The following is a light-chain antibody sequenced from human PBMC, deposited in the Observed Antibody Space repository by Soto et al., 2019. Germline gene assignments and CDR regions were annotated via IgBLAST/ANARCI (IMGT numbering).Light chain of an antibody. CDR3: QVWHSSSDHLVV. CDR1: NIGSKS. V-gene: IGLV3-21*04. J-gene: IGLJ2*01. Sequence: SYELTQPPSVSVAPGKTARITCGGNNIGSKSVHWYQQKPGQAPVLVIYYDSDRPSGIPERFSGSNSGNTATLTINTVEAGDEADYYCQVWHSSSDHLVVFGGGTKVTVL. CDR2: YDS.